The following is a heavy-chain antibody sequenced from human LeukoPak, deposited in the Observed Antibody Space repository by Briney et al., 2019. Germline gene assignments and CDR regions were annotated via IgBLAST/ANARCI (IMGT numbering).Heavy chain of an antibody. Sequence: PSETLSLTCTVSGGSVSSDYWNWIRQPPGKGLEWIEYIHYTGNTNDNPSLKSRVTISMDASKNQFSLKLSSVTAADTALYYCARRSTYGFFDYWGQGTLVTVSS. D-gene: IGHD3-3*01. CDR1: GGSVSSDY. CDR3: ARRSTYGFFDY. J-gene: IGHJ4*02. V-gene: IGHV4-59*08. CDR2: IHYTGNT.